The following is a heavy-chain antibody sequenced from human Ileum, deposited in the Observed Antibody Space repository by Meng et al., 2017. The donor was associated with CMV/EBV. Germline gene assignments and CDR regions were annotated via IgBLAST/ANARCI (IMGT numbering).Heavy chain of an antibody. V-gene: IGHV3-48*03. CDR1: GFNFSYYE. Sequence: SLKISCVASGFNFSYYEMDWVRQAPGKGLDWIAYISSNGNNKYYSESVKGRFTISRDNAKSSLYLQMNSLRADDTAVYYCARDRRSMVRAAPDFWGQGTRVTVSS. CDR2: ISSNGNNK. D-gene: IGHD3-10*01. CDR3: ARDRRSMVRAAPDF. J-gene: IGHJ4*02.